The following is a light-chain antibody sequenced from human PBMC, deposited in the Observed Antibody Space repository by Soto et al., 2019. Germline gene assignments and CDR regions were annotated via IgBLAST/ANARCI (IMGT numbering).Light chain of an antibody. V-gene: IGLV1-44*01. CDR2: GNN. J-gene: IGLJ3*02. Sequence: QSVLTQPPSASGTPGQRVTISCSGSSSNIGSEAVNWYQQLPGTAPKLLIYGNNQRPSGVPVRFSGSKSGTSASLAISGLQSEDEADYYCAAWDDSLNGPVFGGGTELTVL. CDR3: AAWDDSLNGPV. CDR1: SSNIGSEA.